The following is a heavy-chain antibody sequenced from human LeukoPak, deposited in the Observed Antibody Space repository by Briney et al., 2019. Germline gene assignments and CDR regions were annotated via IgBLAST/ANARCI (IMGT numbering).Heavy chain of an antibody. D-gene: IGHD1-1*01. CDR1: GFTFSVSW. CDR3: ARGGTTFEH. J-gene: IGHJ4*02. Sequence: WGSLRLSCAASGFTFSVSWMSWVRQAPGKGLEWVANIKYDGNEKYYVDSVKGRFTISRDNAKNSLYLQMNSLSAEDTAVYYCARGGTTFEHWGQGTLVTVSS. V-gene: IGHV3-7*01. CDR2: IKYDGNEK.